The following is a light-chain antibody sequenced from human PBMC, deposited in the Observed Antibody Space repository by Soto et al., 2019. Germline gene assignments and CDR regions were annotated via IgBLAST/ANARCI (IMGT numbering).Light chain of an antibody. V-gene: IGLV1-44*01. J-gene: IGLJ2*01. CDR3: AAWDDSLNGRV. CDR2: SNN. Sequence: QAVVTQLPSASGTPGQRVTISCSGSSSNIGSNTVNWYQQLPGTAPKLLIYSNNQRPSGVPDRFSGSKSGTSASLAISGLQSEDEADYYCAAWDDSLNGRVFGGGTKLTVL. CDR1: SSNIGSNT.